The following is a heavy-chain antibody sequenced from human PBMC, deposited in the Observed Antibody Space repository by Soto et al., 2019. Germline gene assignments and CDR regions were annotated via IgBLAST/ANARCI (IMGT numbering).Heavy chain of an antibody. Sequence: SETLSLTCAVYGGSFSGYYWSWIRQPPGKGLEWIGEINHSGSTNYNPSLKSRVTISVDTSKNQFSLKLSSVTAADTAVYYCARGSIKWSSSWLGLHRASFDPWGQGTLVTVSS. D-gene: IGHD6-13*01. CDR1: GGSFSGYY. V-gene: IGHV4-34*01. CDR2: INHSGST. J-gene: IGHJ5*02. CDR3: ARGSIKWSSSWLGLHRASFDP.